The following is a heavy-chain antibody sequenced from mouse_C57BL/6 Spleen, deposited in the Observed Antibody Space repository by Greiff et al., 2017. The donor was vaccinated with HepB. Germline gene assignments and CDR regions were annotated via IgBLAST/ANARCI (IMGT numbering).Heavy chain of an antibody. Sequence: VQLQQPGAELVKPGASVKLSCKASGYTFTSYWMHWVKQRPGRGLEWIGRIDPNSGGTKYNEKFKSKATLTVDKPSSTAYMQLSSLTSEDSAVYYCARDSITTVVATPFAYWGQGTLVTVSA. CDR1: GYTFTSYW. CDR2: IDPNSGGT. CDR3: ARDSITTVVATPFAY. J-gene: IGHJ3*01. V-gene: IGHV1-72*01. D-gene: IGHD1-1*01.